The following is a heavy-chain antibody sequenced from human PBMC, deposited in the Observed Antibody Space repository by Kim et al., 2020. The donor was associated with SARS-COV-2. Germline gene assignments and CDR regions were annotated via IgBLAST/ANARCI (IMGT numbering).Heavy chain of an antibody. Sequence: ASVKVSCKASGYTVTDYVIHWVRQAPGQGLEWMGWINPGADYTRYSERFQGRLSIATDTSAGTVSMDLSSLRSEDTAIYYCAREDRWYFDNWGQGTLVSVSS. CDR2: INPGADYT. V-gene: IGHV1-3*01. CDR1: GYTVTDYV. CDR3: AREDRWYFDN. J-gene: IGHJ4*02.